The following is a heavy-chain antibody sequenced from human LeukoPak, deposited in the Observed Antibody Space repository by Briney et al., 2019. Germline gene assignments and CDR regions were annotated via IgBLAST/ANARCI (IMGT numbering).Heavy chain of an antibody. J-gene: IGHJ4*02. V-gene: IGHV1-2*06. Sequence: ASAKVSCKASGYTFTGYYMHWVRQAPGQGLEWMGRINPNSGGTNYAQKFQGRVTMTRDTSISTAYMGLSRLGSDDTAVYYCARGGYYDYVWGSYRYFDYWGQGTLVTVSS. CDR1: GYTFTGYY. CDR2: INPNSGGT. D-gene: IGHD3-16*02. CDR3: ARGGYYDYVWGSYRYFDY.